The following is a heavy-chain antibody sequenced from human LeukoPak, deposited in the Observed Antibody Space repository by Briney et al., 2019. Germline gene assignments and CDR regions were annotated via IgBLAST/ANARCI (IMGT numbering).Heavy chain of an antibody. CDR3: VTSPGWLHQAYYFDY. CDR2: INPNSGGT. J-gene: IGHJ4*02. CDR1: GYTFTGYY. D-gene: IGHD5-24*01. V-gene: IGHV1-2*02. Sequence: GASVKVSCKASGYTFTGYYMHWVRQAPGQGLEWMGWINPNSGGTNYAQKFQGRVTMTRDTSISTAYMELSRLRSDDTAVYYCVTSPGWLHQAYYFDYWGQGTLVTVSS.